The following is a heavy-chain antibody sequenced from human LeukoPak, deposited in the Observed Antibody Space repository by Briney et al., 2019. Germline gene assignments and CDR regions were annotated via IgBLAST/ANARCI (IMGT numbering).Heavy chain of an antibody. D-gene: IGHD1-26*01. CDR3: AKDLASSGSYYDYYYYGMDV. Sequence: GGSLRLSCAASGFTFSSYAMSWVRQAPGKGLEWVAVTSYDGSNKYYADSVKGRFTISRDNSKNTLYLQMNSLRAEDTAVYYCAKDLASSGSYYDYYYYGMDVWGQGTTVTVSS. V-gene: IGHV3-30*18. J-gene: IGHJ6*02. CDR1: GFTFSSYA. CDR2: TSYDGSNK.